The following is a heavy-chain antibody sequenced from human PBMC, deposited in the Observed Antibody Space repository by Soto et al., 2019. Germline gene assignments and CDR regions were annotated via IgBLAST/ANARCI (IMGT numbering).Heavy chain of an antibody. CDR2: ISDGDGDT. V-gene: IGHV3-23*01. J-gene: IGHJ4*02. Sequence: EVVLLQSGGDLVQPGGSLRLSCAASGFTFSDYAMTWVRQAPGKGLEWVSDISDGDGDTHYADSVRGRFVISRDNSKNTLLLERNSLRAEDAAVYYCAKGRTYFDFWGQGSLVTFSS. CDR3: AKGRTYFDF. CDR1: GFTFSDYA.